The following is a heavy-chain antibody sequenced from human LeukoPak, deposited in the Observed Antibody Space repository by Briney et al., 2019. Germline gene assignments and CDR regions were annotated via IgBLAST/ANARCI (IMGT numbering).Heavy chain of an antibody. J-gene: IGHJ4*02. Sequence: SETLSLTCTVSGGSISSSSYYWGWLRQPPGKGLECIGNFYYSGGTYYNPSLKSRVTISVDTSKNQFSLKLSSVTAADTAVYYCARNYDYSPHFDYWGQGTLVTVSS. D-gene: IGHD4-11*01. CDR3: ARNYDYSPHFDY. CDR1: GGSISSSSYY. CDR2: FYYSGGT. V-gene: IGHV4-39*07.